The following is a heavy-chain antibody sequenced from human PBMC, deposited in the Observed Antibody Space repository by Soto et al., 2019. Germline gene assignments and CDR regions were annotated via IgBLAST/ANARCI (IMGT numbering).Heavy chain of an antibody. J-gene: IGHJ4*02. V-gene: IGHV1-3*01. CDR3: ASGPNPYYFDY. Sequence: QVQLVQSGAEVKKPGASVKVSCKASGYTFTSYAMHWVRQAPGQRLEWMGWINAGNGNTKYSQKFQGRVTITRDTCASTAYMELSSLRSEDTEVYYCASGPNPYYFDYWGQGTLVTVSS. CDR1: GYTFTSYA. CDR2: INAGNGNT.